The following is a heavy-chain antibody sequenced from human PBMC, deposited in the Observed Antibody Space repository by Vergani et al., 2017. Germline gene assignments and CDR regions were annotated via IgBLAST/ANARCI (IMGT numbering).Heavy chain of an antibody. V-gene: IGHV3-64*01. D-gene: IGHD6-19*01. J-gene: IGHJ4*02. CDR2: ISSNGGST. CDR1: GFTFSSYA. Sequence: EVQLLESGGGLVQPGGSLRLSCAASGFTFSSYAMHWVRQAPGKGLEYVSAISSNGGSTYYANSVKGRFTISRDNSKNTLYLQMGSLRAEDMAVYYCARVPYQAVAGPFDYWGQGTLVTVSS. CDR3: ARVPYQAVAGPFDY.